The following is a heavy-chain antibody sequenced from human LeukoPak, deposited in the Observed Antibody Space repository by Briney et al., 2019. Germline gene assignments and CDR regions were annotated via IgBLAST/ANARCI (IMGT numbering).Heavy chain of an antibody. CDR3: ARETIEAFDV. D-gene: IGHD4/OR15-4a*01. CDR1: GYSFSTYG. Sequence: ASVKVSCKTSGYSFSTYGISWVRQAPGQGLEWMGWISAYNDNTNYAQKFQGRVTMTTDTSTSTAHLEMRSLRPDDTAVYYCARETIEAFDVWGQGTMVTVSS. J-gene: IGHJ3*01. CDR2: ISAYNDNT. V-gene: IGHV1-18*01.